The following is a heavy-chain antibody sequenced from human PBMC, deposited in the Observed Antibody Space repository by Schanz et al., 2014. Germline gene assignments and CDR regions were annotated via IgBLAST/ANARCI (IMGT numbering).Heavy chain of an antibody. CDR2: ISSSEST. J-gene: IGHJ6*02. V-gene: IGHV4-31*03. CDR1: GASISSGGYY. Sequence: QVQLQESGPGLVKPSQTLSLTCTASGASISSGGYYWDWIRLLPGKGLEWIGYISSSESTSFNPSLKSRLTMSVDTSKSQFSLRLSSVTAADTAVYYCARHGGIPYYPMDVWGQGTTVTVSS. D-gene: IGHD3-16*01. CDR3: ARHGGIPYYPMDV.